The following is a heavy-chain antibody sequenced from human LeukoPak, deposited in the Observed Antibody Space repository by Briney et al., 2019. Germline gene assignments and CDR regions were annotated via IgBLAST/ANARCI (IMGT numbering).Heavy chain of an antibody. Sequence: PGGSLRLSCAASGFTFSSYGMHWVRQAPGKGLEWMAVISYDGSNKYYADSVKGRFTISRDNSKNTLYLQMNSLRAEDTAVYYCAKDTSTVTPYYFDYWGQGTLVTVSS. CDR1: GFTFSSYG. D-gene: IGHD4-17*01. J-gene: IGHJ4*02. V-gene: IGHV3-30*18. CDR2: ISYDGSNK. CDR3: AKDTSTVTPYYFDY.